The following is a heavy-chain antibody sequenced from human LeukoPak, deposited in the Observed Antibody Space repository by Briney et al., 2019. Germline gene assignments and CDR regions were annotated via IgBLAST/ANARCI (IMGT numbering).Heavy chain of an antibody. V-gene: IGHV3-30*02. J-gene: IGHJ4*02. D-gene: IGHD4-17*01. CDR3: ARDRNYGDYGVIDY. Sequence: GGSLRLSCAASGFTLSSYGMHWVRQAPGKGLEWVAFIRYDGSNKYYADSVKGRFTISRDNAKNSLYLQMNSLRAEDTAVYYCARDRNYGDYGVIDYWGQGTLVTVSS. CDR1: GFTLSSYG. CDR2: IRYDGSNK.